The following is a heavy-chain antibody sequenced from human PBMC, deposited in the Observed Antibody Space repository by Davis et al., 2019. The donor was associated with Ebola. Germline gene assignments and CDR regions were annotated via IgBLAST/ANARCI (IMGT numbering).Heavy chain of an antibody. J-gene: IGHJ4*02. D-gene: IGHD6-13*01. CDR3: ARHKSGYINSPLDY. Sequence: SETLSLTCTVSGGSISDSLYYWGWIRQPPEKGLEWIGSVYNSESTKYNPSLKSRVTISVDTSKNQFSLNLTSVTAADTAVYFCARHKSGYINSPLDYWGLGALVTVSS. CDR2: VYNSEST. CDR1: GGSISDSLYY. V-gene: IGHV4-39*01.